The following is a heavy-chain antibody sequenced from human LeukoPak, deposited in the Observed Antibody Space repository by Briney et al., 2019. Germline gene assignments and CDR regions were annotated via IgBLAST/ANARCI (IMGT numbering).Heavy chain of an antibody. CDR1: GFTFSSYG. CDR2: IRYDGSNK. Sequence: PGGSLRLSCAASGFTFSSYGMHWVRQAPGKGLEWVAFIRYDGSNKYYADSVKGRFTISRDNSKNTLYLQMNSLRAEDTAVYYCARPSLLEMETTLFDYWGQGTLVTVSS. CDR3: ARPSLLEMETTLFDY. J-gene: IGHJ4*02. D-gene: IGHD5-24*01. V-gene: IGHV3-30*02.